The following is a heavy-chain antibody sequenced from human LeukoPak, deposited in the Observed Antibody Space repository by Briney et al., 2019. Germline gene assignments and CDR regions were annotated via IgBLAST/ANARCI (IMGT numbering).Heavy chain of an antibody. CDR1: GFTFSSYA. D-gene: IGHD3/OR15-3a*01. V-gene: IGHV3-23*01. CDR3: AKRRVVIRVILVGFHKEAYYFES. J-gene: IGHJ4*02. Sequence: PGGSLRLSCAASGFTFSSYAMSWVRQAPGKGLEWVSSISGSGGSTSCADCVKGRFTIPRHNPKNTLYLQMNSLRADDTAVYFCAKRRVVIRVILVGFHKEAYYFESWGQGALVTVSS. CDR2: ISGSGGST.